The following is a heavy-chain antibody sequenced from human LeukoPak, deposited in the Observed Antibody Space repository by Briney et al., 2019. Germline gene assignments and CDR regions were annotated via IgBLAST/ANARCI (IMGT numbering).Heavy chain of an antibody. Sequence: GESLQISCQGSGYSFTSYWIGWVRQVPGKGLEWMGIIYPGDSDTRYSPSFQGQVTISADKSISTAYLQWSSLKASDTAMYYCARASTIFGVAADYWGQGTLVTVSS. CDR1: GYSFTSYW. J-gene: IGHJ4*02. CDR3: ARASTIFGVAADY. V-gene: IGHV5-51*01. D-gene: IGHD3-3*01. CDR2: IYPGDSDT.